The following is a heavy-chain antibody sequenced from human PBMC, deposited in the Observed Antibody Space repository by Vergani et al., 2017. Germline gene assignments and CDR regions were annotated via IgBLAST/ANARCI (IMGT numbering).Heavy chain of an antibody. D-gene: IGHD3-10*01. CDR2: IIPIFGTA. CDR3: ARDPITMVRGVIYYYYGMDV. CDR1: GYTFTSYY. Sequence: QVQLVQSGAEVKKPGASVKVSCKASGYTFTSYYMHWVRQAPGQGLEWMGGIIPIFGTANYAQKFQGRVTITADESTSTAYMELSSLRSEDTAVYYCARDPITMVRGVIYYYYGMDVWGQGTTVTVSS. V-gene: IGHV1-69*01. J-gene: IGHJ6*02.